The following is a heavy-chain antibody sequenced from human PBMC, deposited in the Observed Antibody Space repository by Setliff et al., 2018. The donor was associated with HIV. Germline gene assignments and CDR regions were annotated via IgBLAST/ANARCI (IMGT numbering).Heavy chain of an antibody. CDR2: IYYSGST. J-gene: IGHJ4*02. Sequence: LSLTCTVSGGSISSYYWSWIRQPPGKGLEWIGYIYYSGSTNYNPSLKSRVTISVDTSKNQFSLKLSSVTAADTAVYYCARGSFIGDYYYFDYWGQGTLVTVSS. V-gene: IGHV4-59*08. CDR1: GGSISSYY. CDR3: ARGSFIGDYYYFDY. D-gene: IGHD3-10*01.